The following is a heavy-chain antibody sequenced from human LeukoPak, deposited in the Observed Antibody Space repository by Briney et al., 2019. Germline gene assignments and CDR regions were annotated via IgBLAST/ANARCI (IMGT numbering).Heavy chain of an antibody. CDR1: GASISSYY. D-gene: IGHD3-22*01. J-gene: IGHJ4*02. Sequence: PSETLSLTCAVSGASISSYYWSWIRQPAGKGLEWIGLIDTSGSTNYNPSLESRVTMSLDTSKNQFSLKLTSVTAADTAVYYCARETYDSRGYTLDYWGQGTLVTVSP. CDR3: ARETYDSRGYTLDY. V-gene: IGHV4-4*07. CDR2: IDTSGST.